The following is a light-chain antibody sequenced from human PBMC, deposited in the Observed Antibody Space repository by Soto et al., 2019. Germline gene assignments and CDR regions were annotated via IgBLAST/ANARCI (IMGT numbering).Light chain of an antibody. V-gene: IGLV6-57*03. CDR1: SGSIANNY. CDR2: EDD. CDR3: QSYDSTNQGV. Sequence: NFMLTQPHSVSESPGKTVTISCTRSSGSIANNYVQWYQQRPGSAPTAVIHEDDQRPSGVPDRFSGSIDRSSNSASLTISGLKTEDGADYYCQSYDSTNQGVFGGGTKLTVL. J-gene: IGLJ2*01.